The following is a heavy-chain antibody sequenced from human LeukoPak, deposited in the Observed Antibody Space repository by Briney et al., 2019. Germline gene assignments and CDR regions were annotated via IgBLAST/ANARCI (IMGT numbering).Heavy chain of an antibody. D-gene: IGHD2-8*01. V-gene: IGHV6-1*01. Sequence: SQTLSLTCAISGDSVSSKSAAWNWIRQSPSRGLEWLGRTYFRSKWYNEYAVSVKSRITINPDTSKNQFSLKLSSVTAADTAVYYCASGDGVQTLNFDSWGQGTLVTVSS. CDR1: GDSVSSKSAA. J-gene: IGHJ4*02. CDR3: ASGDGVQTLNFDS. CDR2: TYFRSKWYN.